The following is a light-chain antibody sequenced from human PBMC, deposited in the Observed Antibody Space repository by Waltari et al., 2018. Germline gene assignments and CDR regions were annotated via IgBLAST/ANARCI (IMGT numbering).Light chain of an antibody. V-gene: IGLV6-57*03. CDR3: QSYDSSNHVV. CDR1: SGSIASNY. J-gene: IGLJ2*01. Sequence: NFMLTQPHSVSESPGKTVTLSCTRSSGSIASNYVKWYQQRPGSAPTTVIYEDNQRPSGVPDRFSGSIDNSSNSASLTISGLKTEDEADYYCQSYDSSNHVVFGGGTKLTVL. CDR2: EDN.